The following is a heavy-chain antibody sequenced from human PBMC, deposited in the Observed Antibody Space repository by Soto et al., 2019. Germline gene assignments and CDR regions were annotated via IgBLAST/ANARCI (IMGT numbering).Heavy chain of an antibody. CDR3: ARQNQAAGHYYYGMDV. D-gene: IGHD6-13*01. Sequence: GESLKSSCKGSGYSFTSYWIGWVRQMPGKGLEWMGIIYPGDSDTRYSPSFQGQVTISADKSISTAYLQWSSLKASDTAMYYCARQNQAAGHYYYGMDVWGQGTTVTVSS. CDR1: GYSFTSYW. CDR2: IYPGDSDT. J-gene: IGHJ6*02. V-gene: IGHV5-51*01.